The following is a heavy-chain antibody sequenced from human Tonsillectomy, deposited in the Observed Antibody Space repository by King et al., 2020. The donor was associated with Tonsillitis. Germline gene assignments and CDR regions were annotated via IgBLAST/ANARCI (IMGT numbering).Heavy chain of an antibody. CDR1: GFSXSXARMG. Sequence: TLKESGPVLVXXTETLXXXXTXSGFSXSXARMGVSWIRQPPGKALEWLAHIFSNDEKSYSTSLKSRLTISKDTSKSQVVLTMTNMDPVDTATYYCARIPTSGRSELDAFDIWGQGTMVTVSS. J-gene: IGHJ3*02. CDR3: ARIPTSGRSELDAFDI. V-gene: IGHV2-26*01. CDR2: IFSNDEK. D-gene: IGHD1-26*01.